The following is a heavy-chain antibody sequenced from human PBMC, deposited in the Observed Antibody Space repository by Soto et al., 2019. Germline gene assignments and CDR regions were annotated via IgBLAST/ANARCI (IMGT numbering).Heavy chain of an antibody. CDR2: IYYTGST. J-gene: IGHJ5*02. Sequence: QVQLQESGPGLVKPSETLSLTCTVSGGSISTYYWSWIRQPPGKGLEWIGYIYYTGSTNYNPSLPSRVTLSXXXSXXRASLKLRAVTVADPAVYYCPSASGWMGHSFAFDPWGQGTLVTVSS. V-gene: IGHV4-59*01. CDR1: GGSISTYY. D-gene: IGHD6-13*01. CDR3: PSASGWMGHSFAFDP.